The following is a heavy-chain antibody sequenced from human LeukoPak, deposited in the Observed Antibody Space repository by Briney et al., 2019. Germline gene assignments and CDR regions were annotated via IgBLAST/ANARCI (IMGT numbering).Heavy chain of an antibody. V-gene: IGHV4-59*01. D-gene: IGHD3-3*01. CDR1: GGSISSYY. CDR3: ARDGPLGGYYGMDV. CDR2: IYYSGST. J-gene: IGHJ6*02. Sequence: PSETLSLTCTVSGGSISSYYWSWIRQPPGKGLEWIGYIYYSGSTNYNPSLKSRVTISVDTSKNQFSLKLSSVTAADTAVYYCARDGPLGGYYGMDVWGQGTTVTVSS.